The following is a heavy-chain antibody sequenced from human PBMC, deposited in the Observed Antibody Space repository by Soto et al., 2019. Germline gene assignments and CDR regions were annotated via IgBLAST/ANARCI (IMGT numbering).Heavy chain of an antibody. CDR2: IYSGGST. J-gene: IGHJ4*02. V-gene: IGHV3-66*01. D-gene: IGHD1-1*01. CDR3: AREGITNYPSFDY. Sequence: GGSLRLSCAASGFTFSTFAMSWVRQAPGKGLEWVSVIYSGGSTYYADSVKGRFTISRDNSKNTLYLQMNSLRAEDTAVYYCAREGITNYPSFDYWGQGTLVTVSS. CDR1: GFTFSTFA.